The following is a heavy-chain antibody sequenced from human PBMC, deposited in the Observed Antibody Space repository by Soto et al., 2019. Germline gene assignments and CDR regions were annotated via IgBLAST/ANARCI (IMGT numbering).Heavy chain of an antibody. CDR1: GFTFSSYW. CDR2: IKQDGSEK. Sequence: GGSLRLSCAASGFTFSSYWMSWVRQAPGKGLEWVANIKQDGSEKYYVDSVKGRFTISRDNAKNSLYLQMSSLRAEDTAVYYCARLDHSVPKLGYCSGGSCYRYYFGYWSQGSLVTVS. CDR3: ARLDHSVPKLGYCSGGSCYRYYFGY. V-gene: IGHV3-7*01. D-gene: IGHD2-15*01. J-gene: IGHJ4*02.